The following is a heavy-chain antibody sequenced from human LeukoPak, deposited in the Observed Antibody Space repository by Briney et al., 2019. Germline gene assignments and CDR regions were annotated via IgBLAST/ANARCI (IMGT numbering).Heavy chain of an antibody. V-gene: IGHV4-61*02. CDR3: ARDTAYDFWSGYRGGWFDP. CDR2: IYTSGST. CDR1: GGSISSGSYY. J-gene: IGHJ5*02. D-gene: IGHD3-3*01. Sequence: SQTLSLTCTVSGGSISSGSYYWSWIRQPAGKGVEWFGRIYTSGSTNYNPSLKSRVTISVDTSKNQFSLKLSSVTAADTAVYYCARDTAYDFWSGYRGGWFDPWGQGTLVTVSS.